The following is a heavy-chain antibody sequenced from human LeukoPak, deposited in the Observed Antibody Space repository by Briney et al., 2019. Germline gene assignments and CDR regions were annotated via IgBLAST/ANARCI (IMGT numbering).Heavy chain of an antibody. CDR1: GYTFTGYY. D-gene: IGHD2-15*01. Sequence: ASVKVSCKASGYTFTGYYIHWVRQAPGQGLEWMGWINPNSGGTNYAQKFQGRVTMTRDASISTAYMELRSLTSDDTAVYYCARVKDLDFWGQGTPVTVSS. CDR2: INPNSGGT. CDR3: ARVKDLDF. V-gene: IGHV1-2*02. J-gene: IGHJ4*02.